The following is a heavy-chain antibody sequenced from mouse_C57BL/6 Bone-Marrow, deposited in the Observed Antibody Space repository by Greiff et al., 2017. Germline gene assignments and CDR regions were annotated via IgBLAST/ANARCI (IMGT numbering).Heavy chain of an antibody. J-gene: IGHJ4*01. CDR1: GFTFSDYG. CDR2: ISSGSSTI. V-gene: IGHV5-17*01. CDR3: ARGFK. Sequence: EVKLMESGGGLVKPGGSLKLSCAASGFTFSDYGMHWVRQAPAKGLEWVAYISSGSSTIYYADPVKGRFTISRDNAKNTLFLQMTSLRSEDTAMYYCARGFKWGQGTSVTVSA.